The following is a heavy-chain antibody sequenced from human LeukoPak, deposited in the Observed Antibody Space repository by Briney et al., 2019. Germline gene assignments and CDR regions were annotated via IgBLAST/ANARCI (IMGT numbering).Heavy chain of an antibody. CDR1: GYTFTSYG. J-gene: IGHJ1*01. Sequence: GASVKVSCKASGYTFTSYGISWVRQAPGQGLEWVGWICAYNGNTNYAQKLQGRVTMTTDTSTSTAYMELRSLRADDTAVYYCARDGDVLRGEPANFQHWGQGTLVTVSS. V-gene: IGHV1-18*01. CDR2: ICAYNGNT. D-gene: IGHD2-21*02. CDR3: ARDGDVLRGEPANFQH.